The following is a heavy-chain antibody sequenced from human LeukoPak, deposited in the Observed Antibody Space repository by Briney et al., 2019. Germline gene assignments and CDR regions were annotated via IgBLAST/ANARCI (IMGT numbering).Heavy chain of an antibody. CDR1: GYTFTGYY. V-gene: IGHV1-2*02. J-gene: IGHJ5*02. D-gene: IGHD3-10*01. CDR2: INPNSGGT. CDR3: ARARYYYGSGRRNWFDP. Sequence: ASVKVSCKASGYTFTGYYMHWVRQTPGQGLEWMGWINPNSGGTNYAQKFQGRVTMTRDTSISTAYMELSRLRSDDTAVYYCARARYYYGSGRRNWFDPWGQGTLVTVSS.